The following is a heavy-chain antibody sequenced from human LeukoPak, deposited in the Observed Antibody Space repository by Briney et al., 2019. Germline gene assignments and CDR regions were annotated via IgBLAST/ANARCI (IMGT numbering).Heavy chain of an antibody. V-gene: IGHV3-23*01. CDR1: GFTFSSYA. J-gene: IGHJ4*02. CDR2: VRGSDAGP. CDR3: AKNRGGSYYSGSDY. D-gene: IGHD1-26*01. Sequence: GGSLRLSCAASGFTFSSYAMNWVRRAPGRGLEWASAVRGSDAGPSYEASVKGRFTISRDNSKNTLYLQMNSLRAEDTAVYYCAKNRGGSYYSGSDYWGQGTLVTVSS.